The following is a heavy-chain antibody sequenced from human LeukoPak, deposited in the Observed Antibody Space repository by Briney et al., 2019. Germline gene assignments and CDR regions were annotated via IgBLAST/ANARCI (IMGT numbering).Heavy chain of an antibody. Sequence: GESLKISCKGSGYSFTSYWIGWVRQLPGKGLEWMGIIYPGDSDTRYSPSFQGQVTMSADKSINTAYLQWSSLKATDTAMYYCARRQGCSSTSCPPDSWGQGTLVTVSS. CDR2: IYPGDSDT. V-gene: IGHV5-51*01. CDR3: ARRQGCSSTSCPPDS. CDR1: GYSFTSYW. J-gene: IGHJ4*02. D-gene: IGHD2-2*01.